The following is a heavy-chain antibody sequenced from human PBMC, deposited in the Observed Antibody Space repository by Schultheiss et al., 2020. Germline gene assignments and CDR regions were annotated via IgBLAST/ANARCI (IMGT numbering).Heavy chain of an antibody. CDR1: GGSISSYY. Sequence: GSLRLSCTVSGGSISSYYWSWIRQPPGKGLEWIGYIYYSGSTNYNPSLKSRVTISVDTSKNQFSLKLSSVTAADTAVYYCARALRRSTSKYGMDVWGQGTTVTVSS. CDR2: IYYSGST. CDR3: ARALRRSTSKYGMDV. D-gene: IGHD2-2*01. J-gene: IGHJ6*02. V-gene: IGHV4-59*08.